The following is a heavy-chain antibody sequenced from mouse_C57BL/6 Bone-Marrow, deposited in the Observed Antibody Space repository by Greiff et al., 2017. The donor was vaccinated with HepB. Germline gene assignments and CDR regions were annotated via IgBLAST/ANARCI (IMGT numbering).Heavy chain of an antibody. J-gene: IGHJ1*03. CDR2: ISYSGST. CDR1: GYSITSGYD. Sequence: EVQLQESGPGMVKPSQSLSLTCTVTGYSITSGYDWHWIRHFPGNKLEWMGYISYSGSTNYNPSLKSRISITHDTSKNHFFLKLNSVTTEDTATYYCAREGYYGSSGWYFDVWGTGTTVTVSS. V-gene: IGHV3-1*01. CDR3: AREGYYGSSGWYFDV. D-gene: IGHD1-1*01.